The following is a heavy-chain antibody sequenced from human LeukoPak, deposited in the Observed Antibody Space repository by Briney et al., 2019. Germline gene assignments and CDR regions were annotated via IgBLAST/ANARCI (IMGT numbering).Heavy chain of an antibody. CDR1: GFTFSTFA. CDR3: ARDRPTGASRVFVVQ. V-gene: IGHV3-21*06. Sequence: KSGGSLRLSRTASGFTFSTFAMTWVRQAPGKGLEWISSMSSGSSYIYYADSVRGRFSISRDNAKNSLYLMMNNLRAEDAGIYYCARDRPTGASRVFVVQWGEGTPVTVSS. J-gene: IGHJ4*02. CDR2: MSSGSSYI. D-gene: IGHD3-3*01.